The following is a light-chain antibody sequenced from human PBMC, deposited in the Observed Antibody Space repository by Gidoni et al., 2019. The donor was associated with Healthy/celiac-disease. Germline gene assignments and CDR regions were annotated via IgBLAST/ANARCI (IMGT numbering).Light chain of an antibody. J-gene: IGKJ4*01. CDR3: QQFDNYPLT. V-gene: IGKV1D-13*01. Sequence: ASQLTQSPSSLSASVGDRVTITCRASQGISSALAWYQQKPGQAPKLLIYDASSLESGVPSRFSGSGSGTDFTLTISSLEPEDFATYYCQQFDNYPLTFGGGTKVEIK. CDR2: DAS. CDR1: QGISSA.